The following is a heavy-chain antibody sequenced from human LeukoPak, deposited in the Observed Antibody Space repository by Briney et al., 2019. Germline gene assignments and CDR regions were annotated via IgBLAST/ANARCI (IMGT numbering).Heavy chain of an antibody. V-gene: IGHV3-53*05. J-gene: IGHJ4*02. CDR2: LYSGGST. CDR1: GFTVSSTY. D-gene: IGHD4-23*01. Sequence: GGSLRLSCAASGFTVSSTYMNWVRQAPGKGLEWVSVLYSGGSTYYTDSVKGRFTISRDNSKNTLYLQMNSLRAEDTAVYYCARSPFYGGAYYFDYWGQGTLVTVSS. CDR3: ARSPFYGGAYYFDY.